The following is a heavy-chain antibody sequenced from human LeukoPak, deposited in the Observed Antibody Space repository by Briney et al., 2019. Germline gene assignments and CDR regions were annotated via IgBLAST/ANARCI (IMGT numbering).Heavy chain of an antibody. CDR1: GYNFASYW. CDR3: ARRVGSGRSWFDP. J-gene: IGHJ5*02. D-gene: IGHD3-10*01. Sequence: GESLKISCKGSGYNFASYWISRVRQMPGKGLEWMGRIDPSDSYTNYSPSFQGHVTISADKSISTAYLQWSSLKASDTAMYYCARRVGSGRSWFDPWGQGTLVTVSS. V-gene: IGHV5-10-1*01. CDR2: IDPSDSYT.